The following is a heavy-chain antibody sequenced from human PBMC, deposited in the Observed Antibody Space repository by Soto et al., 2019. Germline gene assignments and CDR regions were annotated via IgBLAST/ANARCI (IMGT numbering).Heavy chain of an antibody. V-gene: IGHV4-31*03. CDR3: SRGILV. CDR2: ISYGGST. CDR1: GGSINSGGYC. D-gene: IGHD5-18*01. J-gene: IGHJ4*02. Sequence: QVQLQESGPGLVKPSQTLSFTCTVSGGSINSGGYCWSWIRQHPGKGLDWIGCISYGGSTSYNPSLKSRVTISVDTSKNQFSLNLTSVTAADTAVYYCSRGILVWGQGALITVSS.